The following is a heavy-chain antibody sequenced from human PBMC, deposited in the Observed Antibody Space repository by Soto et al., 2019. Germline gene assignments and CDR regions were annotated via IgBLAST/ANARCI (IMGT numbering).Heavy chain of an antibody. V-gene: IGHV3-23*01. D-gene: IGHD3-3*01. J-gene: IGHJ6*02. CDR1: GFTFSSHA. Sequence: PGGSLRLSCAASGFTFSSHAMSWVRQAPGQGLDWVSSISVSGGSTYYADSVKGRFTISRDNSKNTLYLQMNSLRAEDTAVYYCARVVTIFGVVLYGMDVWGQGTTVTVSS. CDR3: ARVVTIFGVVLYGMDV. CDR2: ISVSGGST.